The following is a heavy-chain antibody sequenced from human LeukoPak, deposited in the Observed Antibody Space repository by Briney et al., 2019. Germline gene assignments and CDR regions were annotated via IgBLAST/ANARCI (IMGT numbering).Heavy chain of an antibody. J-gene: IGHJ4*02. V-gene: IGHV3-33*01. CDR1: GFTFSSYG. Sequence: GGSLRLSCAASGFTFSSYGMHWVRQAPGKGLEWVAVIWYDGSNKYYADSVKGRFTISRDNSKNTLYLQMNSLRAEDTAVYYCARDRVVPATPFDYWGQGTLVTVSP. D-gene: IGHD2-2*01. CDR2: IWYDGSNK. CDR3: ARDRVVPATPFDY.